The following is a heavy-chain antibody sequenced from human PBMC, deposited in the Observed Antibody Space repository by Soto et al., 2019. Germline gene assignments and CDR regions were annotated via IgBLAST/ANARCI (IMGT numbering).Heavy chain of an antibody. CDR2: INSDGSST. V-gene: IGHV3-74*01. J-gene: IGHJ4*02. D-gene: IGHD5-12*01. CDR1: GFTFSSYW. Sequence: EVQLVESGGGLVQPGGSLRLSCAASGFTFSSYWMHWVRQAPGKGLVWVSRINSDGSSTSYADSVKGRFTISRDNAKNTLYLQMNSLRAEDTAVYYCAFVEMATLGLDYWGQGTLVTVSS. CDR3: AFVEMATLGLDY.